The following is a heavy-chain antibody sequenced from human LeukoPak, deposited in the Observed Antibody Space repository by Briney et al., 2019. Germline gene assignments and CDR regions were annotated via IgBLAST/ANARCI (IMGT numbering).Heavy chain of an antibody. J-gene: IGHJ4*02. V-gene: IGHV4-38-2*01. D-gene: IGHD3-16*01. Sequence: PSETLSLTCAVSGYSISSGYYWGWIRQPPGKGLEWIGNIYHSGSTYYNPSLKSRVTISVDTSKNQFSLKLSSVTAADTAVYYCARGGFAPDYWGQGTLITVSS. CDR3: ARGGFAPDY. CDR2: IYHSGST. CDR1: GYSISSGYY.